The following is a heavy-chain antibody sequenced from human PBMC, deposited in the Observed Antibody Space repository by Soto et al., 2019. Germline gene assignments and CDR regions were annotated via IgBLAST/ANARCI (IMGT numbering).Heavy chain of an antibody. CDR2: IQQDGSEK. V-gene: IGHV3-7*03. D-gene: IGHD4-17*01. J-gene: IGHJ4*02. Sequence: LRLSCAVSGFTFSRFWMGWVRQAPGRGLEWVANIQQDGSEKYYVDSVKGRFTMSEDNVKNSLYLQMNSLGAEDTAVYYCARVRYGGYSYYFDYWGQGALVTVSS. CDR3: ARVRYGGYSYYFDY. CDR1: GFTFSRFW.